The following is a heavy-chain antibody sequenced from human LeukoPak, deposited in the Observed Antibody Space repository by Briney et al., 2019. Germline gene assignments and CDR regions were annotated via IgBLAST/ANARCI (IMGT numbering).Heavy chain of an antibody. V-gene: IGHV4-34*01. CDR3: ARITGFITMVRGETGYYMDV. J-gene: IGHJ6*03. CDR1: GGSFSGYY. D-gene: IGHD3-10*01. CDR2: INHSGST. Sequence: PSETLSLTCAVYGGSFSGYYWSWIRQPPGKGLEWIGEINHSGSTNYNPSLKSRVTISVDTSKNQFSLKLSSVTAADTAVYYCARITGFITMVRGETGYYMDVWGKGTTVTISS.